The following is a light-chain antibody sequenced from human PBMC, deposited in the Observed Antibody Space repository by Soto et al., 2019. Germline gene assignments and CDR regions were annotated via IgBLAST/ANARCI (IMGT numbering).Light chain of an antibody. Sequence: DIQMTQSPSSLSASVGDRVTITCQASQDIKNYLNWYQQKPGKAPNLLIYDAFNLKTGVPSRFSGSGSGTHFTFTNSSLQAEDIAKYYCQHYDHLPPLSFGGGTKVEIK. CDR2: DAF. CDR1: QDIKNY. V-gene: IGKV1-33*01. CDR3: QHYDHLPPLS. J-gene: IGKJ4*01.